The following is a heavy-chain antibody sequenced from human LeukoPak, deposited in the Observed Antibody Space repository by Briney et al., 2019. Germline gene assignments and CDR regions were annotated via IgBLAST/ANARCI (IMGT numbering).Heavy chain of an antibody. D-gene: IGHD2-21*01. J-gene: IGHJ2*01. Sequence: GGSLRLSCAASGFTFTSYYMHWVRQAPGKGLVWVSRISGDGSNTIYADSVKGRFTISRDNSKNTLYLQMNSLGVEDTAVYYCAKAIGQWSFDLWGRGALVIVSS. CDR1: GFTFTSYY. CDR2: ISGDGSNT. CDR3: AKAIGQWSFDL. V-gene: IGHV3-74*01.